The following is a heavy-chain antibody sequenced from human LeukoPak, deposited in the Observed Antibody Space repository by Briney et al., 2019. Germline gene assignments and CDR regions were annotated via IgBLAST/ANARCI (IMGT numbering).Heavy chain of an antibody. CDR1: GGSFSGYY. CDR3: ARIEGDAFDI. V-gene: IGHV4-34*01. J-gene: IGHJ3*02. CDR2: INHSGGT. Sequence: SETLSLTCAVYGGSFSGYYWSWIRQPPGKGLEWIGEINHSGGTNYHPSLKSRVTISVDTSKNQFSLKLSSVTAADTAVYYCARIEGDAFDIWGQGTMVTVSS.